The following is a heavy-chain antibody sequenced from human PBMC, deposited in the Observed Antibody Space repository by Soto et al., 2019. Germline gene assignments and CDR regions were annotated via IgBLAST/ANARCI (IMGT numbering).Heavy chain of an antibody. V-gene: IGHV3-48*03. J-gene: IGHJ6*02. CDR3: ACHPYDFWSVPYGMDV. CDR2: ISSSGSTI. D-gene: IGHD3-3*01. Sequence: EVQLVESGGGLVQPGGSLRLSCAASGFTFSSYEMNWVRQAQGKGLEWVSYISSSGSTIYYADSVKGRFTISRDNAKNSLYLQMNSLRAEDTAVYYCACHPYDFWSVPYGMDVWGQGTTVTVSS. CDR1: GFTFSSYE.